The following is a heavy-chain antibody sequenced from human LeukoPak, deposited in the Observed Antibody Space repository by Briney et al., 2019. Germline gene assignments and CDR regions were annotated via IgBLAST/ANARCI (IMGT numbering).Heavy chain of an antibody. CDR2: ISYDGSNK. CDR1: GFTFDDYA. CDR3: ATPTRATGNPTGFGAFDI. D-gene: IGHD5-12*01. V-gene: IGHV3-30-3*01. J-gene: IGHJ3*02. Sequence: GGSLRLSCAASGFTFDDYAMHWVRQAPGKGLEWVAVISYDGSNKYYADSVKGRFTISRDNSKNTLYLQMNSLRAEDTAVYYCATPTRATGNPTGFGAFDIWGQGTMVTVSS.